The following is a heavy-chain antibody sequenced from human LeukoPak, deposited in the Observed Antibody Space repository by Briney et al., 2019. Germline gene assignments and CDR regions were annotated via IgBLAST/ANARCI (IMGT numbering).Heavy chain of an antibody. Sequence: GGSLRLSCAASGFTFSNYDMSWLRQAPGKGLEWLSFIFSTSGVTWYADSVKGRFTISRGNAKNSLSLQMNSLRAEDTAVYYCAKAMPDMAYFDYWGQGTLVTVSS. CDR1: GFTFSNYD. J-gene: IGHJ4*02. CDR2: IFSTSGVT. V-gene: IGHV3-48*01. CDR3: AKAMPDMAYFDY. D-gene: IGHD5-18*01.